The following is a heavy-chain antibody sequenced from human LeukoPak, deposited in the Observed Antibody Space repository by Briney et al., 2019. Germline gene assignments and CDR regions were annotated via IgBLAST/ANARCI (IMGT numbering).Heavy chain of an antibody. Sequence: GGSLRLSCAASGFTFDDYAMHWVRQAPGKGLEWVSGISWNSGSIGYADSVKGRFTISRDNAKNSLYLQMNSLRAEDTALYYCAKGLYSGWYVLSDAFDIWGQGTMVTVSS. J-gene: IGHJ3*02. CDR2: ISWNSGSI. D-gene: IGHD6-19*01. V-gene: IGHV3-9*01. CDR1: GFTFDDYA. CDR3: AKGLYSGWYVLSDAFDI.